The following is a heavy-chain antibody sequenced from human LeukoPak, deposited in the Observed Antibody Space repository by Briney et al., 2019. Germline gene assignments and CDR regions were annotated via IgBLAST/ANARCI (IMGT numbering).Heavy chain of an antibody. CDR3: ARVIYGYSSASADV. Sequence: PSETLSLTCTVSGGSISRYYWSWIRQPAGKGLEWIGRIYTSGSTNSNPSPKSPITMSLDTSKNQFCLRLSSATAADTAMYYCARVIYGYSSASADVWGKGTTVTVSS. V-gene: IGHV4-4*07. CDR2: IYTSGST. D-gene: IGHD6-19*01. J-gene: IGHJ6*04. CDR1: GGSISRYY.